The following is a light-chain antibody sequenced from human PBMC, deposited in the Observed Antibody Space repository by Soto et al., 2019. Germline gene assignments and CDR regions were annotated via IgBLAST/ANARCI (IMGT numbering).Light chain of an antibody. Sequence: EIVMTQSPGTLSLSPGERATLSCRASQSVSSRLAWYQQKPGQAPRLLISGASSRATGIPDRFSGSGSGTDFTLTISRLEPEDFALYYCQHYVERSPITFXQGTRMEIK. J-gene: IGKJ5*01. CDR3: QHYVERSPIT. CDR1: QSVSSR. CDR2: GAS. V-gene: IGKV3-20*01.